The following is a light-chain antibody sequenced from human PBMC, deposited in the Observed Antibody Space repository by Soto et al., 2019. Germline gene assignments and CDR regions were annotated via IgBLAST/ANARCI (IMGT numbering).Light chain of an antibody. CDR3: QQYNTYPLP. V-gene: IGKV1-5*03. CDR1: QSISSW. CDR2: KAS. Sequence: DIQMTQSPSTLSASIGDRVTITCRASQSISSWLAWYQQKPGKAPNLLIYKASTLETGVPSRFSGSGSGTEFTLTISSLQPDDFATYYCQQYNTYPLPFGGGTKVEIQ. J-gene: IGKJ4*01.